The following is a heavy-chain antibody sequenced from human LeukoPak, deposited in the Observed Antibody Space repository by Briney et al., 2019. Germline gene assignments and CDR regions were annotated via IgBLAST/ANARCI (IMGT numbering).Heavy chain of an antibody. CDR3: ARRSGSYDY. CDR2: ISSTGSKK. D-gene: IGHD1-26*01. Sequence: PGGSLRLFCVASGFRFSDYYMTWIRQAPGKGLEWLSYISSTGSKKYYADSVKGRFTVSRDNAKDTLYLQMNSLRVEDTAVYYCARRSGSYDYWGQGTLVIVSS. CDR1: GFRFSDYY. J-gene: IGHJ4*02. V-gene: IGHV3-11*04.